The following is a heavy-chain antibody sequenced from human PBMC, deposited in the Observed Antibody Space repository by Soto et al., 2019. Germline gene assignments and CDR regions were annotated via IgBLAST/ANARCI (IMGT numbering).Heavy chain of an antibody. V-gene: IGHV1-8*01. J-gene: IGHJ4*02. CDR2: MNPNSGNT. CDR3: ARVGYSSGWGFDY. Sequence: QVQLVQSGAEVKKPGASVKVSCKASGYTFTSYDINWVRQATGQGLEWMGWMNPNSGNTGYAQKFQARATMTRKTSITTAYMELSSLRSEDTAVYYYARVGYSSGWGFDYWGQGTLVTVSS. D-gene: IGHD6-19*01. CDR1: GYTFTSYD.